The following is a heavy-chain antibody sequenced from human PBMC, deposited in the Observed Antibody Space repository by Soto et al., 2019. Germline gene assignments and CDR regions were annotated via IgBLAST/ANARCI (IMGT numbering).Heavy chain of an antibody. J-gene: IGHJ5*02. V-gene: IGHV4-39*01. CDR1: GGSIRDDTYY. CDR2: IYYSGTS. Sequence: QLQLQESGPGLVKPSETLSLTCTVSGGSIRDDTYYWGWIRQPPGKGLEWIGSIYYSGTSSSNPSRQSPATMSAGSFKAHLSLTLTFVTAADTPVYYCARLHCASPNCVPLEPWGQGTLVIVSS. CDR3: ARLHCASPNCVPLEP. D-gene: IGHD2-2*01.